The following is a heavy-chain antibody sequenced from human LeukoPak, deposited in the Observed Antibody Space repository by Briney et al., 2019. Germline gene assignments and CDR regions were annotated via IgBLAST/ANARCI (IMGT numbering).Heavy chain of an antibody. J-gene: IGHJ6*03. Sequence: SETLSLTCTVSGGSISSSSYNWGWIRQPPGKGLEWIGEINHSGSTNYNPSLKSRVTISVDTSKNQFSLKLSSVTAADTAVYYCARVPYLYSYGYNYYMDVWGKGTTVTVSS. CDR3: ARVPYLYSYGYNYYMDV. V-gene: IGHV4-39*07. D-gene: IGHD5-18*01. CDR2: INHSGST. CDR1: GGSISSSSYN.